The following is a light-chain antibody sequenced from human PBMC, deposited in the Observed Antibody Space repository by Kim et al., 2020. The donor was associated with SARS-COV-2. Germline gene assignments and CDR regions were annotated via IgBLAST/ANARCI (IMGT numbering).Light chain of an antibody. CDR3: QAWDSSTGWV. J-gene: IGLJ3*02. Sequence: PPGQTASLTCSGDNLGDKYACWYQQKPGQAPVLVIYQDSTRPSGIPERFSGSNSGNTATLTLSGTQAMDEADYYCQAWDSSTGWVFGGGTQLTVL. CDR2: QDS. V-gene: IGLV3-1*01. CDR1: NLGDKY.